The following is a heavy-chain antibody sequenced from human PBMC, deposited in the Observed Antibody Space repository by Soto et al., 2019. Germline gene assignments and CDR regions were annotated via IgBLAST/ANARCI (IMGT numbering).Heavy chain of an antibody. CDR2: IYYSGST. J-gene: IGHJ6*02. Sequence: SETLSLTCTVSGGSISSGGYYWSWIRQHPGKGLEWIGYIYYSGSTYYNPSLKSRVTISVDTSKNQFSLKLSSVTAADTAVYYCARAVMWPIAARPGIHYYYGMDVWGQGTTVTVSS. V-gene: IGHV4-31*03. D-gene: IGHD6-6*01. CDR1: GGSISSGGYY. CDR3: ARAVMWPIAARPGIHYYYGMDV.